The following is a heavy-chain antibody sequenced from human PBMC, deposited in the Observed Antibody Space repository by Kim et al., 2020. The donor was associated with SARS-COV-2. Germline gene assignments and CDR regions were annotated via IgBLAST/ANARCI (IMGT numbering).Heavy chain of an antibody. J-gene: IGHJ5*02. D-gene: IGHD2-15*01. V-gene: IGHV4-39*01. CDR3: ASPADSQANGNWFDP. Sequence: PSLRGRVTITVDTSKNQFSLKLTSMPAADTAVYYCASPADSQANGNWFDPWGQGILVTVSS.